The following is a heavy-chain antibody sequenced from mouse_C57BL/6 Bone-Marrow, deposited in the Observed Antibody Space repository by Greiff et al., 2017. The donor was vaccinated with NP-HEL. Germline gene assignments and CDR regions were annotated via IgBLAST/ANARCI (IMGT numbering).Heavy chain of an antibody. J-gene: IGHJ4*01. D-gene: IGHD2-5*01. CDR3: ATNSNYAFMDY. V-gene: IGHV2-2*01. CDR2: IWSGGGT. Sequence: QVQLQQSGPGLVQPSQSLSITCTVSGFSLTSYGVHWVRQSPGKGLEWLGVIWSGGGTDYNAAFISRLSIRKDNSKSQVFSKMNSLQADETAIYYCATNSNYAFMDYWGQGTSVTVSS. CDR1: GFSLTSYG.